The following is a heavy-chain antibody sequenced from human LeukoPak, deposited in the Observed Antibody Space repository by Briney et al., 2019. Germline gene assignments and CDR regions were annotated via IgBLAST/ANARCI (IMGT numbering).Heavy chain of an antibody. CDR2: IYTGDSDT. D-gene: IGHD3-10*01. V-gene: IGHV5-51*01. CDR3: ARPYGSGSY. CDR1: GSIFTSYW. J-gene: IGHJ4*02. Sequence: GESLKISCQGSGSIFTSYWIGGGRQVPGKGVEWMGVIYTGDSDTRYRPSLQGQVTISAEKSISTAYLQWSSLKASDTAMYYCARPYGSGSYWGQGTLVTVST.